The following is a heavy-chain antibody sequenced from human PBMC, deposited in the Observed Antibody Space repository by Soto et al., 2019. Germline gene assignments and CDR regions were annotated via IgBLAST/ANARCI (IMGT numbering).Heavy chain of an antibody. CDR3: ARRRYSSGPSDY. D-gene: IGHD6-19*01. CDR1: GGSISSYY. V-gene: IGHV4-59*01. J-gene: IGHJ4*02. CDR2: IYYSGST. Sequence: SETLSLTCTVSGGSISSYYWSWIRQPPGKGLEWIGYIYYSGSTNYNPSLKSRVTISVDTSKNQFSLKLSFVTAADTAVYYCARRRYSSGPSDYWGQGTLVTVSS.